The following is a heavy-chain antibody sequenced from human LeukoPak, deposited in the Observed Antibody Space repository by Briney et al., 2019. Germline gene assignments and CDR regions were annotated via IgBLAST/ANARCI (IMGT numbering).Heavy chain of an antibody. V-gene: IGHV4-59*08. CDR2: VYYTGCT. Sequence: PSETLSLTCSVSISTYYRSCIRQPPGKGLEWIGYVYYTGCTNYNPSLKGRVTMSVDTYKNQFSLNLSTVTAADTAVYYCARVQAGSSSWSCDYWGQRTLVTVSS. CDR1: ISTYY. CDR3: ARVQAGSSSWSCDY. D-gene: IGHD6-13*01. J-gene: IGHJ4*02.